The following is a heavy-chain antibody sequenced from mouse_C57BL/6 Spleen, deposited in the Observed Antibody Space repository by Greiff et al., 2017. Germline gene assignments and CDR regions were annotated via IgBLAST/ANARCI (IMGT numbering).Heavy chain of an antibody. V-gene: IGHV7-4*01. CDR2: IRNKANGYTT. CDR1: RFTFTDYY. D-gene: IGHD2-1*01. Sequence: EGNLVESGGGLVQPGASLSLSCAASRFTFTDYYLSWVRQPPGKAPEWLALIRNKANGYTTEYTATVKGRFTISRDKSQNILYLQMNTLRAEDRATYYCVRALLPYFDVWGTGTTVTVSS. CDR3: VRALLPYFDV. J-gene: IGHJ1*03.